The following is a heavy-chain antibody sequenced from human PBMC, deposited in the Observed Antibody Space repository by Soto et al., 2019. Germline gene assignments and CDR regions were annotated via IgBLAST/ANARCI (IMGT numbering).Heavy chain of an antibody. CDR2: TYYRSKWYN. CDR3: ARDKHEYCKRGSGIDT. V-gene: IGHV6-1*01. Sequence: SQTLSLTCAISGDSVSSNGAAWNWIRQSPSRGLEWLGRTYYRSKWYNDYAVSVKSRITINPDTSKSQFSLQLNSVTPEDTAVFYCARDKHEYCKRGSGIDTWGQGILVTVSS. D-gene: IGHD1-26*01. CDR1: GDSVSSNGAA. J-gene: IGHJ5*02.